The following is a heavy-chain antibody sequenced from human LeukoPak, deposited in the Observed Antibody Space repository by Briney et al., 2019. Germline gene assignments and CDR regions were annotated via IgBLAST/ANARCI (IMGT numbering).Heavy chain of an antibody. V-gene: IGHV3-74*01. J-gene: IGHJ5*02. CDR3: ARGRWTTVTSTSCWFDP. CDR1: GFTFSSYW. Sequence: PGGSLRLSCAASGFTFSSYWMHWVRQAPGKGLVWVSRINSDGSSTSYADSVKGRFTISRDNAKNTLYLQMNSLRAEDTAVYYCARGRWTTVTSTSCWFDPWGQGTLVTVSS. D-gene: IGHD4-17*01. CDR2: INSDGSST.